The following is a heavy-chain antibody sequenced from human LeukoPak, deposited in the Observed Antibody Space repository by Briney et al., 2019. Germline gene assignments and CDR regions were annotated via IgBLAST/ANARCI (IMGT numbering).Heavy chain of an antibody. D-gene: IGHD3-9*01. CDR2: ISGSGSYI. Sequence: GGSLRLSCAASGFTFSTFAMSWVRQTPGKGLEWVSAISGSGSYIYYGDSVKGRFTISRDNAKNSLYLQMNSLRAEDTAVYYCARDLTYYDILTGYHYWGQGTLVTVSS. CDR3: ARDLTYYDILTGYHY. V-gene: IGHV3-21*01. J-gene: IGHJ4*02. CDR1: GFTFSTFA.